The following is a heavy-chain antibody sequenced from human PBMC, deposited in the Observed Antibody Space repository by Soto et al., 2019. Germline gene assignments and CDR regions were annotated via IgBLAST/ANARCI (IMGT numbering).Heavy chain of an antibody. D-gene: IGHD5-12*01. Sequence: GGSLILSCAASGFTFSSYWMRWVRQATGKGLEYVSAISSNGGSTYYADSVKGRFTISRDNSKNTLYLQMSSLRAEDTAVYYCVKAFRSGYDYGPFDYWGQGTLVTVSS. CDR3: VKAFRSGYDYGPFDY. J-gene: IGHJ4*02. CDR1: GFTFSSYW. CDR2: ISSNGGST. V-gene: IGHV3-64D*08.